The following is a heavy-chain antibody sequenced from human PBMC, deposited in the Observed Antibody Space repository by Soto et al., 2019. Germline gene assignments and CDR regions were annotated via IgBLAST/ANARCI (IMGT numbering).Heavy chain of an antibody. CDR3: ASKAGIAADVALYYGMDV. Sequence: SVKVSNKAAGGTFTSYAFSWGRQAPGQWLEWMGGIIPIFGTANYAQKFQGRVTITADESTSTAYMELSSLRSEDTAVYYCASKAGIAADVALYYGMDVWGQGTTVTVPS. D-gene: IGHD6-13*01. V-gene: IGHV1-69*01. J-gene: IGHJ6*02. CDR2: IIPIFGTA. CDR1: GGTFTSYA.